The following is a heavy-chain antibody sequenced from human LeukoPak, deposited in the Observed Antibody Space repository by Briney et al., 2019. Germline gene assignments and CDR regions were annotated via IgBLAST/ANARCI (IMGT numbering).Heavy chain of an antibody. CDR1: GGSFSGYY. V-gene: IGHV4-34*01. D-gene: IGHD2-2*01. Sequence: PSETLSLTCAVYGGSFSGYYWSWIRQPPGKGLEWLGEINHSGSTHYNPSLKSRVTISVDTSKNQFSLELSSVTAADTAVYYCARGRRYCSSTSCYGYWFDYWGQGTLVTVSS. CDR3: ARGRRYCSSTSCYGYWFDY. CDR2: INHSGST. J-gene: IGHJ4*02.